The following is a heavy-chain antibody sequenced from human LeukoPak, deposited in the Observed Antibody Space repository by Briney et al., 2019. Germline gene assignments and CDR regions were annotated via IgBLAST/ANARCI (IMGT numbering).Heavy chain of an antibody. CDR3: ARDPQTWSFDL. J-gene: IGHJ2*01. V-gene: IGHV4-39*07. CDR1: GGSISSSSYY. Sequence: SETLSLTCTVSGGSISSSSYYWGWIRQPPGKGLEWIGSIYYSGSTYYNPSLKSRVTISVDTSKNQFSLKLTSVTAADTAVYYCARDPQTWSFDLWGRGTLVTVSS. CDR2: IYYSGST.